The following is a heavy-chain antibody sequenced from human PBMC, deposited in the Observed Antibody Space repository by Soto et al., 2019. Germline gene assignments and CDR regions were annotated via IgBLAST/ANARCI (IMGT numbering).Heavy chain of an antibody. CDR3: ARRVSWYSSSWYGGDWFDP. V-gene: IGHV4-39*01. CDR1: GRSISSSSYY. Sequence: SETLSLTCTVSGRSISSSSYYWGWIRQPPGKGLEWIGSIYYSGSTYYNPSLKSRVTISVDTSKNQFSLKLSSVTAADTAVYYCARRVSWYSSSWYGGDWFDPWGQGTLVTVS. CDR2: IYYSGST. J-gene: IGHJ5*02. D-gene: IGHD6-13*01.